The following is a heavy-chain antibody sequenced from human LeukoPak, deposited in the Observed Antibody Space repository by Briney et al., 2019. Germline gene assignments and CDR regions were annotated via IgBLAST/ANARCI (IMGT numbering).Heavy chain of an antibody. J-gene: IGHJ5*02. CDR3: ASRLRDYYDSSGYWNWFDP. CDR2: IYYSGST. Sequence: SETLSLTCTVSGGSISSYYWSWIRQPPGKGLGWIGYIYYSGSTNYNPSLKSRVTISVDTSKNQFSLKLSSVPAADTAVYYCASRLRDYYDSSGYWNWFDPWGQGTLVTVSS. V-gene: IGHV4-59*01. CDR1: GGSISSYY. D-gene: IGHD3-22*01.